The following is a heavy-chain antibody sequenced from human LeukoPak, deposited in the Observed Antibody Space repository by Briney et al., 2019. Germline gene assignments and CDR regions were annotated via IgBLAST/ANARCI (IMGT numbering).Heavy chain of an antibody. J-gene: IGHJ6*03. V-gene: IGHV4-4*07. CDR3: ARAGWGPYYYYYYYMDV. CDR1: GGSISSYY. D-gene: IGHD7-27*01. CDR2: IYTSGST. Sequence: SETPSLTCTVSGGSISSYYWSWIRQPAGKGLEWIGRIYTSGSTNYNPSLKSRVTMSVDTSKNQFSLKLSSVTAADTAVYYCARAGWGPYYYYYYYMDVWGKGTTVTVSS.